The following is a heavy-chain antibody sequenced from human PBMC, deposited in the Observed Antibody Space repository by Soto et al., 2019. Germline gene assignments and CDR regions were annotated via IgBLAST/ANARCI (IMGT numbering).Heavy chain of an antibody. CDR1: GFTFSSYS. V-gene: IGHV3-48*02. J-gene: IGHJ4*02. D-gene: IGHD3-9*01. Sequence: GGSLRLSCAASGFTFSSYSMNWVRQAPGKGLEWVSYISSSSTIYYADSVRGRLTISRDNAKNSLYLQMNSLRDEDTAVYYCAKVDWFDYWGQGTLVTVSS. CDR2: ISSSSTI. CDR3: AKVDWFDY.